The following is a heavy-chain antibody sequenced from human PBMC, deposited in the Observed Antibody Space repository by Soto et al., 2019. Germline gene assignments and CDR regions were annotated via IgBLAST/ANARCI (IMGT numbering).Heavy chain of an antibody. J-gene: IGHJ6*03. V-gene: IGHV3-23*01. CDR3: AKVRYCSSTSCYGGSYYYYMDV. CDR2: ISGSGGST. CDR1: GFTFSSYA. D-gene: IGHD2-2*01. Sequence: GGSLRLSCAASGFTFSSYAMSWVRQAPGKGLEWVSAISGSGGSTYYADSVKGRFTISRDNSKNTLYLQMNSLRAEDTAVYYCAKVRYCSSTSCYGGSYYYYMDVWGKGTTVTVSS.